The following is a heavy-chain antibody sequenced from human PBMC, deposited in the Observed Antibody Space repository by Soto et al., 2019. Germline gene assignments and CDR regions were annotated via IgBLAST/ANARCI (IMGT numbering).Heavy chain of an antibody. CDR1: GFTFSSYG. Sequence: QVQLVESGGGVVQPGRSLRLSCAASGFTFSSYGMHWVRQAPGKGLEWVAVISYDGSNKYYADSVKGRFTISRDNSTNTLYLQMNSLRAEDTAVYYCAKEGGIVGATGDDYWGQGTLGTVSS. V-gene: IGHV3-30*18. D-gene: IGHD1-26*01. CDR3: AKEGGIVGATGDDY. J-gene: IGHJ4*02. CDR2: ISYDGSNK.